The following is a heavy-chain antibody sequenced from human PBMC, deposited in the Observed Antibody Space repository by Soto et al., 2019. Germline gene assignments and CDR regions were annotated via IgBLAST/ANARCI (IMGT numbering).Heavy chain of an antibody. D-gene: IGHD3-10*01. CDR2: ISYDRSNK. CDR3: AKVGTGFGELDF. V-gene: IGHV3-30*18. J-gene: IGHJ4*02. CDR1: GFTFSSYG. Sequence: GGSLRLSCAASGFTFSSYGMHWVRQAPGKGLEWVAVISYDRSNKYYADSVKGRFTISRDNSKNTLYLQMNSLRAEDTAVYYFAKVGTGFGELDFWGQGTLVTVSS.